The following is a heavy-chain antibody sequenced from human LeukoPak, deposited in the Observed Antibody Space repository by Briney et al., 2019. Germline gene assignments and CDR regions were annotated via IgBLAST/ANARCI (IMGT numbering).Heavy chain of an antibody. CDR3: ARGGVVVAASSDY. CDR1: GGSFSGYY. J-gene: IGHJ4*02. D-gene: IGHD2-15*01. Sequence: SETLSLTCAVYGGSFSGYYWSWIRQPPGKGLEWIGEINHSGSTNYNPSLKSRVTISVDTSKNQFSLKLSSVTAADTAVYYCARGGVVVAASSDYWGQGTLVTVSS. CDR2: INHSGST. V-gene: IGHV4-34*01.